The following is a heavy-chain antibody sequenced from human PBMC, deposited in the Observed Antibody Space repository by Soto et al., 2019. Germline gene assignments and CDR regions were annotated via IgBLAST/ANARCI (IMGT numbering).Heavy chain of an antibody. Sequence: PGESLKSSCNGSGYSFTSYWIGWVRQMPGKVLELMGIIYPGDSDTRYSPSFQGQVTISADKSISTAYLQWRSLKASDTAMYYCASHTNSKSWSSQLYYYYGTDVGGQWTTVTVSS. CDR2: IYPGDSDT. CDR1: GYSFTSYW. D-gene: IGHD6-13*01. V-gene: IGHV5-51*01. CDR3: ASHTNSKSWSSQLYYYYGTDV. J-gene: IGHJ6*01.